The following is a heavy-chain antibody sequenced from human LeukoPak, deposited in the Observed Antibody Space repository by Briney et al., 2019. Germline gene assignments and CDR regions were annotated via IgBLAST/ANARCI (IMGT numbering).Heavy chain of an antibody. J-gene: IGHJ4*02. CDR2: IYYSGST. Sequence: PSETLSLTCTVSGGSISSYYWSWIRQPPGKELEWIGYIYYSGSTNYNASLKSRVSISVDTSKNQFSLRLSSVTAADTAVYYCARGFYGSGSYYKSPFDCWGQGTLVTVSS. CDR1: GGSISSYY. D-gene: IGHD3-10*01. CDR3: ARGFYGSGSYYKSPFDC. V-gene: IGHV4-59*01.